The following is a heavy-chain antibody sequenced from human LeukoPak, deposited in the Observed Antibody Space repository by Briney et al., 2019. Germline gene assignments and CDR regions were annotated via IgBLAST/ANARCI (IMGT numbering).Heavy chain of an antibody. CDR2: IYSGGTT. V-gene: IGHV3-66*01. Sequence: GGSLRLTCAASGFTVSTNYMSWVRQAPGKGLEWVSVIYSGGTTYYADSVKGRFTISRDNSKNTLYLQMNSLRAEDTAVYYCARDRGGSRSDCWGQGTLVTVSS. CDR3: ARDRGGSRSDC. J-gene: IGHJ4*02. D-gene: IGHD6-13*01. CDR1: GFTVSTNY.